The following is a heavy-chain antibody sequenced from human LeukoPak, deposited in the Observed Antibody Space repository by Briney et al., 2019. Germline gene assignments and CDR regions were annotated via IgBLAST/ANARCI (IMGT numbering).Heavy chain of an antibody. J-gene: IGHJ5*02. CDR1: GFTFSSYG. V-gene: IGHV3-30*02. Sequence: GGSLRLSCAASGFTFSSYGMRWVRQAPGKGLEWVAFIQYDGSNKYYADSVKGRFTISRDNAKNSLYLQMNSLRAEDTAVYYCASYCSSTSCYPNWFDPWGQGTLVTVSS. CDR3: ASYCSSTSCYPNWFDP. D-gene: IGHD2-2*01. CDR2: IQYDGSNK.